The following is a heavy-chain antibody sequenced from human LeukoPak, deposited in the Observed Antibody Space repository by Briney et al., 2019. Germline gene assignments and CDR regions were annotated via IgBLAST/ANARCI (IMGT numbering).Heavy chain of an antibody. CDR2: IIPIFGTA. Sequence: ASVKVSCKASGGTFSSYAISWVRQAPGQGLEWMGGIIPIFGTANYAQKFQGRVTITADESTSTAYMELSSLRSEDTAVYYCARGSIAARRRGVGFDPWGQGTLVTVSS. V-gene: IGHV1-69*13. D-gene: IGHD6-6*01. CDR1: GGTFSSYA. J-gene: IGHJ5*02. CDR3: ARGSIAARRRGVGFDP.